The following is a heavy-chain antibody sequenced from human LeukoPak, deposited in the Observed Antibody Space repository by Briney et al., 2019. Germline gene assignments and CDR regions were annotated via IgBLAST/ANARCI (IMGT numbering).Heavy chain of an antibody. CDR3: ARTQPLDCGGDCYHRIEEYYSDY. V-gene: IGHV1-69*05. Sequence: SVKVSCKASGGTFSSYAISWVRQAPGQGLECMGGIIPIFGTANYAQKFQGRVTITTDESTSTAYMELSSLRSEDTAVYYCARTQPLDCGGDCYHRIEEYYSDYWGQGTLVTVSS. D-gene: IGHD2-21*02. CDR2: IIPIFGTA. CDR1: GGTFSSYA. J-gene: IGHJ4*02.